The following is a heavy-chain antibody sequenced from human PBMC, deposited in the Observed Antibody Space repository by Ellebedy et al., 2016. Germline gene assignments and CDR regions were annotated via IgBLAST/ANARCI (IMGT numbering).Heavy chain of an antibody. D-gene: IGHD3-10*01. CDR2: IKQDGSEK. CDR1: GFTFSSYW. CDR3: ARDFWFFDITMVRGVADY. V-gene: IGHV3-7*01. J-gene: IGHJ4*02. Sequence: GESLKISXAASGFTFSSYWMSWVRQAPGKGLEWVANIKQDGSEKYYVDSVKGRFTISRDNAKNSLYLQMNSLRAEDTAVYYCARDFWFFDITMVRGVADYWGQGTLVTVSS.